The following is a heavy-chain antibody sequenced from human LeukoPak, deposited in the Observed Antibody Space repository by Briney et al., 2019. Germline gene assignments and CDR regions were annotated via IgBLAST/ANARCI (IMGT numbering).Heavy chain of an antibody. CDR3: AKDNSGVVGAT. V-gene: IGHV3-30-3*01. Sequence: GRSLRLSCAASGFTFSSYAMHWVRQAPGKGLEWVAVISYDGSNKYYADSVKGRFTISRDNSKNTLYLQMNSLRAEDTAVYYCAKDNSGVVGATWGQGTLVTVSS. CDR2: ISYDGSNK. J-gene: IGHJ5*02. CDR1: GFTFSSYA. D-gene: IGHD1-26*01.